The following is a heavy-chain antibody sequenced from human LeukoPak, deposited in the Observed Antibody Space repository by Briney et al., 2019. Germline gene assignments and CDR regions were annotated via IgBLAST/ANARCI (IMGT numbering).Heavy chain of an antibody. CDR2: IYYSGRT. J-gene: IGHJ4*02. CDR3: ARQLRGEAVAGHLQPFDC. CDR1: GGSISSYY. V-gene: IGHV4-59*08. Sequence: SETLSLTCTVSGGSISSYYWSWIRQPPGKGLEWIGYIYYSGRTKYNPSLKSRVTISVDTSKNQFSLKLSSVTAADTAVYFCARQLRGEAVAGHLQPFDCWGQGTLVTVSS. D-gene: IGHD6-19*01.